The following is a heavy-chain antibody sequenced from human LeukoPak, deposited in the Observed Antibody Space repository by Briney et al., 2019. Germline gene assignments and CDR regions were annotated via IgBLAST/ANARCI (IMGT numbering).Heavy chain of an antibody. Sequence: GGSLRLSCAASGFAFSSYGMSWVRQAPGKGLEWVANIRQDGSEKYYVDSVKGRFTISRDNAKNSLYLQMNSLRAEDTAVYYCASWITILNYFDFWGQGTLVTVSS. CDR2: IRQDGSEK. V-gene: IGHV3-7*03. CDR3: ASWITILNYFDF. J-gene: IGHJ4*02. D-gene: IGHD3-3*01. CDR1: GFAFSSYG.